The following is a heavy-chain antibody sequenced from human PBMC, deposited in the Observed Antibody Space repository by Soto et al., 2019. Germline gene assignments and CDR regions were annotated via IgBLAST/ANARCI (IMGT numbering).Heavy chain of an antibody. Sequence: PGGSLRLSCAASGFPFSSYGMHWVRQAPGKGLEWVAVISYDGSNKYYADSVKGRFTISRDNSKNTLYLQMNSLRAEDTAVYYCAGIYVTGAFDIWGQGTMVTVSS. J-gene: IGHJ3*02. D-gene: IGHD2-21*01. CDR2: ISYDGSNK. CDR3: AGIYVTGAFDI. CDR1: GFPFSSYG. V-gene: IGHV3-30*03.